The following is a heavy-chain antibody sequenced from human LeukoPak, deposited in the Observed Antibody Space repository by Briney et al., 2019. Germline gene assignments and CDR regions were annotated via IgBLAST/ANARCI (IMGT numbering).Heavy chain of an antibody. CDR2: ITSSSTI. J-gene: IGHJ3*01. Sequence: GGSLRLSCTASGFTFSTYSIHWVRQAPGKGLEWVSGITSSSTIYYADSVKGRFTISRDNAKNSLYLQMNSLRAEDTAVYYCARPREVYIFVAIDVWGQGTMVSVSS. CDR3: ARPREVYIFVAIDV. CDR1: GFTFSTYS. V-gene: IGHV3-69-1*01. D-gene: IGHD5-24*01.